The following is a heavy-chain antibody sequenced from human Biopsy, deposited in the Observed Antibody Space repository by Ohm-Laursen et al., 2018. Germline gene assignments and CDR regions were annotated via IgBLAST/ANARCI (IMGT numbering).Heavy chain of an antibody. D-gene: IGHD3-10*01. CDR3: VRGGSGSFPFDY. Sequence: GTLSLTCTVSGGSINSYYWSWMRQPAGKGLEWIGRLFTSGTTNYSPSLNNRVTMSVDTSKNQFSLRLTSVTAADTAVYYCVRGGSGSFPFDYWGPGTLATVSS. CDR2: LFTSGTT. V-gene: IGHV4-4*07. J-gene: IGHJ4*02. CDR1: GGSINSYY.